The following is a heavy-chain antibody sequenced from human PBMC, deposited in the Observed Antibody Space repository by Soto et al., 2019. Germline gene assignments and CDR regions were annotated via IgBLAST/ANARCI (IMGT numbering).Heavy chain of an antibody. CDR2: VDPRDGST. Sequence: QVQLVQSGAEMKRPGASVILSCKASGYIFTTYSIHWVRQTAGQGLEWMAKVDPRDGSTGYAQKFWGRVSMAWDTSTGTVSMEVRSLTSADTATYYCAGVRSSGRGFDYWGQGTQFTVSS. J-gene: IGHJ4*02. V-gene: IGHV1-46*01. CDR1: GYIFTTYS. CDR3: AGVRSSGRGFDY. D-gene: IGHD6-25*01.